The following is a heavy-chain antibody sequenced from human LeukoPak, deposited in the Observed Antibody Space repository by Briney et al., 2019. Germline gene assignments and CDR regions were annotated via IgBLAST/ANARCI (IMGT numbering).Heavy chain of an antibody. Sequence: SETLSLSCAVYGGSFSGYYWSWIRQPPGKGLEWIGEINHSGSTNYNPSLKSRVTISVDTSKNQFSLKLSSVTAADTAVYYCARGAQQWLVRPDYYYGMDVWGQGTTVTVSS. CDR3: ARGAQQWLVRPDYYYGMDV. CDR1: GGSFSGYY. J-gene: IGHJ6*02. CDR2: INHSGST. V-gene: IGHV4-34*01. D-gene: IGHD6-19*01.